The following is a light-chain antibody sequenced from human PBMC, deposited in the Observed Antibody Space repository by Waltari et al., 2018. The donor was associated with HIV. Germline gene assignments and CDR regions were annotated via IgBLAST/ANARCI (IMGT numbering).Light chain of an antibody. CDR3: HQYNSFPFT. J-gene: IGKJ3*01. V-gene: IGKV1-5*03. Sequence: IQMTQSPSTLSASVGDRVIITCRASQNINNWLAWYKQKPGKAPQLLIYKASNLQSGVPSRFTGSGSGTEFTLAINDLQRDDFAIYFCHQYNSFPFTFGPGTTLDVK. CDR1: QNINNW. CDR2: KAS.